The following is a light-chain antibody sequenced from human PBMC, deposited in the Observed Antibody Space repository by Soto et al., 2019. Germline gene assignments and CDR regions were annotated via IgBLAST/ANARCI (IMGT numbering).Light chain of an antibody. CDR2: GVT. Sequence: QSALTQPASVSGSPGQSITISCTGTSSDVGTYNYVYWYQQHPGKAPKLIIYGVTNRPSGVSNRFSGSKSGNTASLTISGLQAEDEAGYYCSSYTRSAFVVFGGGTKLTV. CDR3: SSYTRSAFVV. V-gene: IGLV2-14*01. CDR1: SSDVGTYNY. J-gene: IGLJ2*01.